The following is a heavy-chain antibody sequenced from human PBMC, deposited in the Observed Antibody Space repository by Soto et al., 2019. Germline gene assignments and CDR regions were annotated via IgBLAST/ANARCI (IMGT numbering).Heavy chain of an antibody. V-gene: IGHV3-7*03. D-gene: IGHD3-22*01. J-gene: IGHJ4*02. CDR3: ARDRCFDSSGYPSDYFDY. CDR1: GFTFSSYW. CDR2: IKQDGSEK. Sequence: GGSLRLSCAASGFTFSSYWMSWVRQAPGKGLEWVANIKQDGSEKYYVDSVKGRFTISRDNAKNSLYLQMNSLRAEDTAVYYCARDRCFDSSGYPSDYFDYLGQGILVTV.